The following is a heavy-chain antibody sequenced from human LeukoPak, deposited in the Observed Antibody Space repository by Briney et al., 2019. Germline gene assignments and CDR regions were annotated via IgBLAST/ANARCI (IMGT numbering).Heavy chain of an antibody. Sequence: GESLKISCEGSGYSFSNYWIGWVRQMPGKGLEWMGIIYPGDSDTRYSPSLQGQVTISVDKSITTAYVQWSSLKASDTAMYYCAKGTLFGGFDYWGQGSLVTVSS. V-gene: IGHV5-51*01. CDR1: GYSFSNYW. D-gene: IGHD3-10*01. J-gene: IGHJ4*02. CDR3: AKGTLFGGFDY. CDR2: IYPGDSDT.